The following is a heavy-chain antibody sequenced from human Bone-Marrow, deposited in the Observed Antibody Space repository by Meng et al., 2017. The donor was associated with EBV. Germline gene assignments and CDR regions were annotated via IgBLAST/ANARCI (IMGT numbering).Heavy chain of an antibody. D-gene: IGHD3-10*01. CDR2: LIPMSDAP. Sequence: VHSGGQGKKPWSSVKGSCKTAGATFRSDAISWVRQAPGQGLEWMGGLIPMSDAPHYAQKFQGRVTITADESTSTHYMDLSGLRSEDTAVYYCASESGRGFTPDYWGQGTLVTASS. V-gene: IGHV1-69*01. J-gene: IGHJ4*02. CDR1: GATFRSDA. CDR3: ASESGRGFTPDY.